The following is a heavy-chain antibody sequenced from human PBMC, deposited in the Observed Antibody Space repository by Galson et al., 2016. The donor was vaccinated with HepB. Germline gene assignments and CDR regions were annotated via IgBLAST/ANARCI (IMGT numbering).Heavy chain of an antibody. CDR2: IIPIFDTP. Sequence: SVKVSCKASGDTFSSYAFSWVRQAPGQGLEWMGGIIPIFDTPKYAQKFQGRVTITADDSTNTVYMELSSLRSDDTAVYYCARDRAAFGTIPLDYFYYGMDVWGQGTTVTVSS. J-gene: IGHJ6*02. CDR3: ARDRAAFGTIPLDYFYYGMDV. D-gene: IGHD6-13*01. V-gene: IGHV1-69*13. CDR1: GDTFSSYA.